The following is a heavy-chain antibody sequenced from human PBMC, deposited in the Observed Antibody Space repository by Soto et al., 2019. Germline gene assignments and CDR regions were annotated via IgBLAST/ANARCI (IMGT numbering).Heavy chain of an antibody. D-gene: IGHD1-1*01. CDR3: ARKLEPSGGMDV. V-gene: IGHV1-2*02. Sequence: AASVKVSCKASGGTFSSYAISWVRQAPGQGLEWMGWINPNSGGTNYAQKFQGRVTMTRDTSISTAYMELSRLRSDDTAVYYCARKLEPSGGMDVWGQGTTVTVSS. CDR2: INPNSGGT. CDR1: GGTFSSYA. J-gene: IGHJ6*02.